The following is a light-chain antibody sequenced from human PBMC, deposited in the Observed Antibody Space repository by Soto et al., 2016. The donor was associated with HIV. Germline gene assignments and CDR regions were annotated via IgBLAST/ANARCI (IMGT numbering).Light chain of an antibody. CDR2: AAS. CDR1: QGISSY. V-gene: IGKV1-9*01. CDR3: QQFGNSPYT. J-gene: IGKJ2*01. Sequence: DIQLTQSPSFLSASVGDRVTITCRASQGISSYLAWYQQKPGKAPKLLIFAASTLQRGVPSRFSGSGSETDFTLTISSLQPDDFATYYCQQFGNSPYTFGQGTKLEIK.